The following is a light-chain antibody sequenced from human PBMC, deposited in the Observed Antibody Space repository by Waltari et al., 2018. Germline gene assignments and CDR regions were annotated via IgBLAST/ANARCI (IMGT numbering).Light chain of an antibody. Sequence: QSALTQPPSASGSPGQSATLSRTGTSSYVGRYNYVSWYQQHPGKAPKLIIYEVTKRPSGVPDRFSGSKSGNTASLTVSGLQAEDEADYYCSSFADTNPFVFGTGTKVTVL. J-gene: IGLJ1*01. CDR1: SSYVGRYNY. CDR2: EVT. CDR3: SSFADTNPFV. V-gene: IGLV2-8*01.